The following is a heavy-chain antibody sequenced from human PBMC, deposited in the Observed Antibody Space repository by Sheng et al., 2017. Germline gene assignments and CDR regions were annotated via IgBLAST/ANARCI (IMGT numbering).Heavy chain of an antibody. D-gene: IGHD6-13*01. Sequence: QVQLQESGPGLVKPSETLSLTCAVSGYSISSGYYWGWIRQPPGKGLEWIGSIYHSGSTYYNPSLKSRVTISVDTSKNQFSLKLSSVTAADTAVYYCAGRIAAAGTGAFDIWGQGTMVTVSS. J-gene: IGHJ3*02. CDR1: GYSISSGYY. CDR2: IYHSGST. CDR3: AGRIAAAGTGAFDI. V-gene: IGHV4-38-2*01.